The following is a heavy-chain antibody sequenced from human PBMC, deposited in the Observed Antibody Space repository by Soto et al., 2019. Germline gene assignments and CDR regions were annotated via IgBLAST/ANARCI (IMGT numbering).Heavy chain of an antibody. Sequence: QVQLDQWGAGLLKPSETLSLTCAVYGASFSGNSWNWIRQPPVKGLEWIGEITHFGGTNYNPSLKSRVTLSVDTSKSQFSLKLNSLTAADTAVYFCARGLRGRTSSWLDYWGQGTLVTVSS. CDR2: ITHFGGT. CDR1: GASFSGNS. J-gene: IGHJ4*02. D-gene: IGHD6-13*01. V-gene: IGHV4-34*01. CDR3: ARGLRGRTSSWLDY.